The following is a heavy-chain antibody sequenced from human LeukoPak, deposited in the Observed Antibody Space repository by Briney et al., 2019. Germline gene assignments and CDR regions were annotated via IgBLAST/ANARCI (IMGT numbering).Heavy chain of an antibody. CDR2: ISSSSSYI. V-gene: IGHV3-21*04. CDR1: GFTFSSYS. CDR3: AKALPIYFSPSNWFDP. Sequence: GGSLRLSCAASGFTFSSYSMNWARQAPGKGLEWVSSISSSSSYIYYADSVKGRFTISRDNAKNSLYLQMNNLRAEDTSIYYCAKALPIYFSPSNWFDPWGQGTLVTVSS. J-gene: IGHJ5*02. D-gene: IGHD3-3*01.